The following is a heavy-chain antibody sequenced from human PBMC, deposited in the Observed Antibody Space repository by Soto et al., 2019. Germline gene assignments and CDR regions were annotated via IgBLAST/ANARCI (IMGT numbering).Heavy chain of an antibody. Sequence: GGSLRLSCAASGFTFSSYGMHWVRQAPGKGLEWVAVIWYDGSNKYYADSVKGRFTISRDNSKNTLYLQMNSLRAEDTAVYYCARGGPYYGSGSQHYYGMDVWGQGTTVTVSS. CDR1: GFTFSSYG. CDR2: IWYDGSNK. J-gene: IGHJ6*02. V-gene: IGHV3-33*01. D-gene: IGHD3-10*01. CDR3: ARGGPYYGSGSQHYYGMDV.